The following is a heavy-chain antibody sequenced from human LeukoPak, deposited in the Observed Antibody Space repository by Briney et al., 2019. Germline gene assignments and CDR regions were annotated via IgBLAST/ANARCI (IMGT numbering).Heavy chain of an antibody. J-gene: IGHJ4*02. Sequence: NRGESLKISCKGSGYSFTSYWIGWVRQMPGKGLEWMGIIYPGDSDTRYSPSFQGQVTISADKSISTAYLQWSSLKASDTAMYYCARHEPVGGYYPNYWGQGTLVTVSS. V-gene: IGHV5-51*01. CDR2: IYPGDSDT. D-gene: IGHD3-22*01. CDR3: ARHEPVGGYYPNY. CDR1: GYSFTSYW.